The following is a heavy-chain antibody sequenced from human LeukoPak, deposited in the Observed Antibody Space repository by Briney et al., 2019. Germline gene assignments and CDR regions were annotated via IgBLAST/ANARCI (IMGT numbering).Heavy chain of an antibody. CDR3: ARTGRELLSDY. Sequence: SETLSLTCAVYGGSFSGYYWSWIRQPPGKGLEWIGEINHSGSTNYNPSLKSRVTISVDTSKNQFSLKLSSVTAADTAVYYCARTGRELLSDYWGQGTLVTVSS. CDR1: GGSFSGYY. V-gene: IGHV4-34*01. J-gene: IGHJ4*02. CDR2: INHSGST. D-gene: IGHD1-26*01.